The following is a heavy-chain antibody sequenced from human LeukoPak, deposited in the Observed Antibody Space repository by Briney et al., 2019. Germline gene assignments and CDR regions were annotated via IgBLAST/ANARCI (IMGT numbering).Heavy chain of an antibody. D-gene: IGHD4-17*01. CDR3: ARRETHDYGDYGWFDP. Sequence: PGESLKISCKGSGYSFTSYWIGWVRQMPGKGLEWMGIIYPGDSDTRYSPSFQGQVTISADKSISTAYLQWSSLKASDTAMYYCARRETHDYGDYGWFDPWGQGTLVTVSS. J-gene: IGHJ5*02. V-gene: IGHV5-51*01. CDR1: GYSFTSYW. CDR2: IYPGDSDT.